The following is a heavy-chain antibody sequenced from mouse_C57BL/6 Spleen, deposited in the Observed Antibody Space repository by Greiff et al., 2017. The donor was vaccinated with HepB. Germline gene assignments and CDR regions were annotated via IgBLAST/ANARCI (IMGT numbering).Heavy chain of an antibody. J-gene: IGHJ2*01. CDR1: GYTFTSYW. D-gene: IGHD1-1*01. Sequence: VQLQQSGAELVRPGSSVKLSCKASGYTFTSYWMDWVKQRPGQGLEWIGNIYPSDSETHYNQKFKDKATLTVDKSSSTAYMQLSSLTSEDSAFYYCARSDYYGSIFDYWGQGTTLTVSS. CDR3: ARSDYYGSIFDY. CDR2: IYPSDSET. V-gene: IGHV1-61*01.